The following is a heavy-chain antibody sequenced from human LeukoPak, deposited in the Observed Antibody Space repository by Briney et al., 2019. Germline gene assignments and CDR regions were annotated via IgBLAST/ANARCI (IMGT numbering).Heavy chain of an antibody. CDR3: AKDPDHGGNSGCFDY. CDR2: ISYDGSNK. D-gene: IGHD4-23*01. CDR1: GFTFSSYG. V-gene: IGHV3-30*18. Sequence: GRSLTLSCAASGFTFSSYGMHWVRQAPGKGLEWVAVISYDGSNKYYVDSVKGRFTISRDNSKNTLYLQMNSLRAEDTAVYYCAKDPDHGGNSGCFDYWGQGTLVTVSS. J-gene: IGHJ4*02.